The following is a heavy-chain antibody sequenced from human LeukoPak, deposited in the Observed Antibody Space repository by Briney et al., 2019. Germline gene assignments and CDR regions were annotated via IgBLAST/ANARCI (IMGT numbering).Heavy chain of an antibody. CDR3: ARDDSGYLFRNWFDP. Sequence: SQTLSLTCTVSGGSISSGGYYWSWIRQHPGKGLEWIGYIYYSGSTYYNPSLKSRVTISVDTSKNQFSLKLSSVTAADTAVYYCARDDSGYLFRNWFDPWGQGTLVTVSS. CDR2: IYYSGST. V-gene: IGHV4-31*03. J-gene: IGHJ5*02. CDR1: GGSISSGGYY. D-gene: IGHD3-22*01.